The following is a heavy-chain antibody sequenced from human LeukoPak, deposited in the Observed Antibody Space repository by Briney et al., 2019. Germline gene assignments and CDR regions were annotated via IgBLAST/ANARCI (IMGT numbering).Heavy chain of an antibody. D-gene: IGHD5-12*01. CDR2: IYYSGST. Sequence: SETLSLTCTVSGGSLNNYYWTWIRQPPGRGLEWIGHIYYSGSTYYNPSLKSRVTISVDTSKNQFTLKLSFVTAADTAVYYCARQAWLLDYWGPGTLVTVAS. CDR3: ARQAWLLDY. V-gene: IGHV4-59*08. CDR1: GGSLNNYY. J-gene: IGHJ4*02.